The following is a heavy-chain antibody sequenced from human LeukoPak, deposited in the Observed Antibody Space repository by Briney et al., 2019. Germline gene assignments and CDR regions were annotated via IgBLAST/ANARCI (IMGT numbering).Heavy chain of an antibody. V-gene: IGHV3-30*18. J-gene: IGHJ3*02. CDR3: AKYRKQLDAFDI. D-gene: IGHD6-13*01. Sequence: GRSLRLSCAASGFTFSGYGMHWVRQAPGKGLEWVAVISYDGSNKYYADSVKGRFTISRDNSKNTLYLQMNSLRAEDTAVYYCAKYRKQLDAFDIWGQGTMVTVSS. CDR2: ISYDGSNK. CDR1: GFTFSGYG.